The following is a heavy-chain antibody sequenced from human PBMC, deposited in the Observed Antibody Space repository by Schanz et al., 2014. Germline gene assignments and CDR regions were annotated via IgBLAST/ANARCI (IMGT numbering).Heavy chain of an antibody. J-gene: IGHJ4*02. CDR1: GFTFSSYA. CDR2: ISGRDGST. Sequence: EVQLVESGGGLVQPGGSLRLSCAASGFTFSSYAMTWVRQAPGMGLEWVSAISGRDGSTYYADPVKGRFTISRDSSKNTLFLQMNSLRAEDTAVYYCARKVVATIGGYYDNWGQGTLVIVSS. D-gene: IGHD5-12*01. V-gene: IGHV3-23*04. CDR3: ARKVVATIGGYYDN.